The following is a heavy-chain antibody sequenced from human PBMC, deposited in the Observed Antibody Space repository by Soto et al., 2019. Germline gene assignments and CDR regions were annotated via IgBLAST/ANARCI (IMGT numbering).Heavy chain of an antibody. Sequence: GGSLRLSCAASGFTFSSYGMHWVRQAPGKGLEWVAVIWYDGSNKYYADSVKGRFTISRDNSKNTLYLQMNSLRAEDTAVYYCARDSYLYCSGGSCFPAYYFDYWGQGTLVTVSS. CDR3: ARDSYLYCSGGSCFPAYYFDY. CDR2: IWYDGSNK. V-gene: IGHV3-33*01. J-gene: IGHJ4*02. CDR1: GFTFSSYG. D-gene: IGHD2-15*01.